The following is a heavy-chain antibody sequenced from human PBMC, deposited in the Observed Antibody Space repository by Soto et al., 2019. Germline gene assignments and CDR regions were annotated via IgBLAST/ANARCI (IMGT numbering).Heavy chain of an antibody. V-gene: IGHV3-11*01. Sequence: QVQLVESGGGLVKPGGSLRLSCAASGFTFSGYNMSWIRQAPGKGLEWVSYITSSGSNTFDAESVKGRFTISRDNTMNLLYLQMNSLSVEDAAVYYCARRGTISSAHHFDHWGQGTLVNVSS. CDR1: GFTFSGYN. CDR3: ARRGTISSAHHFDH. D-gene: IGHD6-6*01. J-gene: IGHJ4*02. CDR2: ITSSGSNT.